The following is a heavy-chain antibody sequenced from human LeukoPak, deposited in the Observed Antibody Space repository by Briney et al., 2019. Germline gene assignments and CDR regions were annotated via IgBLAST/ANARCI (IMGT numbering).Heavy chain of an antibody. Sequence: SGGSLRLSCAASGFTFSSYEMKWVRQAPGKGLEWVSYISSSGSTIYYADSVKGRFTISRDNAKNSLYLQMNSLRAEDTAVYYCAREKGSGYSVDYWGQGTLVTVSS. V-gene: IGHV3-48*03. J-gene: IGHJ4*02. CDR2: ISSSGSTI. CDR1: GFTFSSYE. CDR3: AREKGSGYSVDY. D-gene: IGHD3-22*01.